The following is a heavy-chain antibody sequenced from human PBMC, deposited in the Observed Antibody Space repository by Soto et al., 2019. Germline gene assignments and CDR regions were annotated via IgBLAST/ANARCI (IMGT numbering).Heavy chain of an antibody. CDR2: IYWDDDK. V-gene: IGHV2-5*02. D-gene: IGHD3-3*01. CDR1: GFSLSTSGVG. J-gene: IGHJ3*02. CDR3: VHIATSSLFGVVIKTLDFDI. Sequence: QITLKESGPPLVKPTQTLTLTCTFSGFSLSTSGVGVGWIRQPPGKALEWLALIYWDDDKRYSPSLKSRLTITKDTSKHQVVLTMTHLDPVDTATYYCVHIATSSLFGVVIKTLDFDIWGQGTMVTVSS.